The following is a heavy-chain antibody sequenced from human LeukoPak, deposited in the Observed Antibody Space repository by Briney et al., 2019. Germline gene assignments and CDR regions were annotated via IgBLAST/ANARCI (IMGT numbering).Heavy chain of an antibody. CDR2: INSDGSRI. V-gene: IGHV3-74*01. D-gene: IGHD5-12*01. CDR1: GFTFSSYW. Sequence: GRSLRLSCAASGFTFSSYWMHWVRQAPGKGLVWVSRINSDGSRIDYADSVKGRFTISRDNAKNTLYLQMNSLRAEDTAVYYCVGGYGFDYWGQGTLVTVSS. J-gene: IGHJ4*02. CDR3: VGGYGFDY.